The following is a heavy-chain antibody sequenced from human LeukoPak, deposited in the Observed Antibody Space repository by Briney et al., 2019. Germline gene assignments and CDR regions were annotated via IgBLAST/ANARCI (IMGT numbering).Heavy chain of an antibody. J-gene: IGHJ4*02. D-gene: IGHD3-3*01. V-gene: IGHV3-33*06. CDR2: IWFDGSVK. CDR1: GFTSNTHG. Sequence: PGGSLRLSCAASGFTSNTHGMHWVRQAPGKGLEWVAAIWFDGSVKHYSDAVKGRFTISRDNSLDTLYLQMNSLRVEDTAIYYCAKDTAVQFLEPAFWGQGTLVTVSS. CDR3: AKDTAVQFLEPAF.